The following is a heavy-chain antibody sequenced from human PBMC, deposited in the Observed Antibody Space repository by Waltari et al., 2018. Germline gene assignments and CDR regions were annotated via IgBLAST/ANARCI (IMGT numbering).Heavy chain of an antibody. CDR3: AKRPVWGSYRHDY. V-gene: IGHV3-23*01. CDR2: ISGSGGST. D-gene: IGHD3-16*02. J-gene: IGHJ4*02. Sequence: EVQLLESGGGLVQPGGSLRLSCAASGFTFSSYAMTWVRQAPGKGLEWVSAISGSGGSTYYADSVKGRFTISRDNSKNTLYLQMNSLRAEDTAVYYCAKRPVWGSYRHDYWGQGTLVTVSS. CDR1: GFTFSSYA.